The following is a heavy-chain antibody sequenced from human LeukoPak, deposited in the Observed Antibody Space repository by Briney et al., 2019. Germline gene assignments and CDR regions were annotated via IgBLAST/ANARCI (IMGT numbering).Heavy chain of an antibody. V-gene: IGHV1-69*13. CDR1: AGTFSSYA. Sequence: SVKVSCKASAGTFSSYAISWVRQAPGQGLESMGGVIPIFGTENYAQKFQGRVTITADESTSTAYMELSSLRSEDTDVYYCGNPFSGSYYAFDIWGQGTMVTVSS. D-gene: IGHD1-26*01. CDR2: VIPIFGTE. CDR3: GNPFSGSYYAFDI. J-gene: IGHJ3*02.